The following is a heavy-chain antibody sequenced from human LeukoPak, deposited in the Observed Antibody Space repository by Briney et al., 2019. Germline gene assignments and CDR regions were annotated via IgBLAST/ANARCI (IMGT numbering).Heavy chain of an antibody. J-gene: IGHJ4*02. Sequence: ASVKVSCKASGYTFTGYYLHWVRQAPGQGLEWMGWINPNSGGTNYAQKFQGRVTMTRDTSISTAYMELSSLRSDDTAVYYCGRVGRSWDNTTFDYWGQGTLVTVCS. CDR2: INPNSGGT. V-gene: IGHV1-2*02. CDR1: GYTFTGYY. CDR3: GRVGRSWDNTTFDY. D-gene: IGHD6-13*01.